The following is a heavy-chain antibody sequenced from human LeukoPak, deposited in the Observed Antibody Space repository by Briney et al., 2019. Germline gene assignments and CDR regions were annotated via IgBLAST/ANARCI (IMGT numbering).Heavy chain of an antibody. CDR3: ARASGPFDY. J-gene: IGHJ4*02. Sequence: GGSLRLSCAASRFTFSTYGIHWVRQAPGKGLEWVAVIWNGGSNKFYADSVKGRFTISRDNSKNTLYLQMNSLRAEDTAVYYCARASGPFDYWGQGTLVTVSS. CDR2: IWNGGSNK. V-gene: IGHV3-33*01. CDR1: RFTFSTYG.